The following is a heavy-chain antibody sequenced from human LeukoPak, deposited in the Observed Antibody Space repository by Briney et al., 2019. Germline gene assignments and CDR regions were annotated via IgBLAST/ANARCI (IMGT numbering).Heavy chain of an antibody. V-gene: IGHV1-2*02. Sequence: ASVKVSCKASGYTFTSYGISWVRQAPGQGLEWMGWINPNSGGTNYAQKFQGRVTMTRDTSISTAYMELSRLRSDDTAVYYCARALTMVRGVIISPVFDYWGQGTLVTVSS. CDR2: INPNSGGT. D-gene: IGHD3-10*01. CDR1: GYTFTSYG. CDR3: ARALTMVRGVIISPVFDY. J-gene: IGHJ4*02.